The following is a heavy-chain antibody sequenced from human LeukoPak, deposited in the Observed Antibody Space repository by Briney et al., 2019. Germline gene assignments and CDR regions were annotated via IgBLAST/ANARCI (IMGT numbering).Heavy chain of an antibody. Sequence: PSQTLSLTCAVSGGSISSGDYSWRWIRQPPGKGLEWIGYISHSGSPSYNPSLKSRVTLSVDRSKNQFSLKLSSVTAADTAVYYCAREGEFWSGSFDYWGQGTLVTVSS. CDR1: GGSISSGDYS. J-gene: IGHJ4*02. CDR2: ISHSGSP. V-gene: IGHV4-30-2*01. CDR3: AREGEFWSGSFDY. D-gene: IGHD3-3*01.